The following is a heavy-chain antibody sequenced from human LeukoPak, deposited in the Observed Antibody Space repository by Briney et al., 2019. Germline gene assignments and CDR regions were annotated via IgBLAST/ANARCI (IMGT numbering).Heavy chain of an antibody. CDR3: AIVGATPLPR. CDR2: ISSSTNYI. Sequence: PGGSLRLSCAASGFTLSSYSMNWVRQAPGKGLEWVPSISSSTNYIYYADSLMGRFTISRDNAKNSLYLQMNSLRAEDTAVYYCAIVGATPLPRWGQGTLVTVSS. D-gene: IGHD1-26*01. V-gene: IGHV3-21*01. CDR1: GFTLSSYS. J-gene: IGHJ4*02.